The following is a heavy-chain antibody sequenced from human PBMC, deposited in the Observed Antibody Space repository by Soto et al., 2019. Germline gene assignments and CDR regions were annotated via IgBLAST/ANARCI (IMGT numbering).Heavy chain of an antibody. J-gene: IGHJ6*02. CDR3: ARAGDTWIQLSYGMDV. V-gene: IGHV1-69*02. Sequence: ASVKVSCKASGGTFSSYTISWVRQAPGQGLEWMGRIIPILGIANYAQKFQGRVTITADKSTSTAYMELSSLRSEDTAVYYCARAGDTWIQLSYGMDVWGQGTTVTVSS. CDR1: GGTFSSYT. CDR2: IIPILGIA. D-gene: IGHD5-18*01.